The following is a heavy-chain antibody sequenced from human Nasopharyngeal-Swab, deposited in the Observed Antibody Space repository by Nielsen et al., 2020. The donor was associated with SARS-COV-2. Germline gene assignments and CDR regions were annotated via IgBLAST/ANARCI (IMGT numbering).Heavy chain of an antibody. J-gene: IGHJ4*02. CDR3: ASSSLPYLLCGRDCYSDY. Sequence: ASVKVSCKASGYTFTTYAMHWVRQAPGQRLEWMGWINAGNGNTKYSQKFQGRVTISRDTSESTAYMELSSLRSEDTAVYYCASSSLPYLLCGRDCYSDYWGQGTLVTVSS. CDR1: GYTFTTYA. D-gene: IGHD2-21*02. V-gene: IGHV1-3*01. CDR2: INAGNGNT.